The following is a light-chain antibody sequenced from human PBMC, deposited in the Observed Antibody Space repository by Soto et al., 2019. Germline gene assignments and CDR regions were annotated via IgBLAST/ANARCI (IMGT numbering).Light chain of an antibody. J-gene: IGKJ1*01. Sequence: DIPTTVCPPTLSASARYRVTIACRASQSISSGLAWYQQKPGKAPKLLIYDASSLESGVPSRFSGSGSGTEFTLTIISLQPDDFATYYCQQYNSYSRTFGQGTNVDIK. CDR2: DAS. CDR1: QSISSG. V-gene: IGKV1-5*01. CDR3: QQYNSYSRT.